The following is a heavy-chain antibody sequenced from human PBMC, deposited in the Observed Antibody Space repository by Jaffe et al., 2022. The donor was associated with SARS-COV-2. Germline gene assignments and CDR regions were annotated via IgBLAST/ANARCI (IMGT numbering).Heavy chain of an antibody. D-gene: IGHD3-10*01. J-gene: IGHJ6*02. V-gene: IGHV3-33*01. CDR2: VWYDGSNK. CDR1: GFIFSSYG. CDR3: ARALGSGSYDFTYGMDV. Sequence: QVQLVESGGGVVQPGRSLRLSCAASGFIFSSYGMHWVRQAPGKSLEWVAVVWYDGSNKYYADSVKGRFTISRDNSKNTLYLQMNSLRAEDTAVYYCARALGSGSYDFTYGMDVWGQGTTVTVSS.